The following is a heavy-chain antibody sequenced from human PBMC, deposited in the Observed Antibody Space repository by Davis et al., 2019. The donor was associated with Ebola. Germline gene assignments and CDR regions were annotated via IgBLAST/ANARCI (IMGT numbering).Heavy chain of an antibody. CDR3: ARGTVDTAMVYYYYGMDV. Sequence: GESLKISCETSGFIFRNYVMSWVRQAPGKGLEWVSTFGTGGDTYYADSVKGRFAISRDNAKNSLYLQMNSLRDEDTAVYYCARGTVDTAMVYYYYGMDVWGQGTTVTVSS. CDR2: FGTGGDT. CDR1: GFIFRNYV. J-gene: IGHJ6*02. D-gene: IGHD5-18*01. V-gene: IGHV3-23*01.